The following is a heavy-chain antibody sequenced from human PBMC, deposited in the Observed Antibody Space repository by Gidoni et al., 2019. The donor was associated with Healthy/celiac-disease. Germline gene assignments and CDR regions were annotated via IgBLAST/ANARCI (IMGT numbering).Heavy chain of an antibody. J-gene: IGHJ3*02. CDR3: ARGGRRTTLTPCAFDI. CDR2: ISSSSSYI. Sequence: EVQLVESGGGLVKPGGSLRLARAASDCTFSSNSMTWVGQAPGQGLEWFSSISSSSSYIYYADSVKGRFTISRDNAKNSLYLQMNSLRAEDTAVYYCARGGRRTTLTPCAFDIWGQGTMVTVSS. D-gene: IGHD3-16*01. CDR1: DCTFSSNS. V-gene: IGHV3-21*01.